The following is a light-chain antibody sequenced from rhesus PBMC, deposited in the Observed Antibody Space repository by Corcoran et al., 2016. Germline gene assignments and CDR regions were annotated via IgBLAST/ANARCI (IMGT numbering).Light chain of an antibody. V-gene: IGLV2-13*03. CDR2: EVT. Sequence: QAAPTQSPSVSGSPGQSVTISCAGTNSDIGGYDRVSWYQQPPGKAPKLMIFEVTKRPSGVSDRFSASKSGSTAFLTISGLQAEDEADYYCSSYTNSGIFIFGVGTRLTVL. CDR3: SSYTNSGIFI. CDR1: NSDIGGYDR. J-gene: IGLJ1*01.